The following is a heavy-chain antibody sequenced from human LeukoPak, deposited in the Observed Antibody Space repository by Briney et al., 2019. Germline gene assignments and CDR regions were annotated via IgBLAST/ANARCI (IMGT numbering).Heavy chain of an antibody. J-gene: IGHJ3*02. CDR1: GYPISTGYY. CDR2: ISHTRTT. D-gene: IGHD2-8*01. V-gene: IGHV4-38-2*02. Sequence: SETLSLTCTVSGYPISTGYYWGWIRQPPGKGLEWIGSISHTRTTYYSPSLKSRVTISLATSKKQFSLKLSSVTAADTAVYYCARVGGNGQDAFDIWGQGTMVTVSS. CDR3: ARVGGNGQDAFDI.